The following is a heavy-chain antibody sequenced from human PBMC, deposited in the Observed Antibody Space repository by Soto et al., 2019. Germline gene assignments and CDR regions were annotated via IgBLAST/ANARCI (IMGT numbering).Heavy chain of an antibody. CDR1: GDTLTNSY. CDR2: INPNNGDT. D-gene: IGHD3-22*01. V-gene: IGHV1-2*02. J-gene: IGHJ4*02. CDR3: ARMVVPTNYFDS. Sequence: ASVKVSCKASGDTLTNSYLHWVRQAPGQGLEWLGWINPNNGDTNYAQKFRGRVTMTRDTSNNTVYMELTRLTSDDTAVYFCARMVVPTNYFDSWAQGTPVTVSS.